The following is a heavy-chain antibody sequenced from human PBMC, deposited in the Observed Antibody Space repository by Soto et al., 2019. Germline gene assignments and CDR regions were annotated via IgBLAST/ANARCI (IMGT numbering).Heavy chain of an antibody. CDR2: INAGNGNT. J-gene: IGHJ4*02. CDR1: GYTFTSYA. Sequence: QVQLVQSGAEEKKPGASVKVSCKASGYTFTSYAMHWVRQAPGQRLEWMGWINAGNGNTKYSQKFQGRVTITRDTAASTADMEVSSLRSEDTAVYYGARLVGATLDYWGQGTLVTVSS. CDR3: ARLVGATLDY. D-gene: IGHD1-26*01. V-gene: IGHV1-3*05.